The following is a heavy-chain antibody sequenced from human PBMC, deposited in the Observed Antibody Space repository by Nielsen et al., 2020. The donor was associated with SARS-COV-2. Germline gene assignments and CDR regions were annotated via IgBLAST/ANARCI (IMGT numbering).Heavy chain of an antibody. D-gene: IGHD6-13*01. V-gene: IGHV3-30*18. J-gene: IGHJ6*02. CDR2: ISYDGSNK. CDR1: GFTFSSYG. Sequence: GGSLRLSCAASGFTFSSYGMHWVRQAPGKGLEWVAVISYDGSNKYYADSVKGRFTISRDNSKNTLYLQMNSLRAEDTAVYYCAKDESPSGGSSSWYANYYYYYGMDVWCQGTTVTVSS. CDR3: AKDESPSGGSSSWYANYYYYYGMDV.